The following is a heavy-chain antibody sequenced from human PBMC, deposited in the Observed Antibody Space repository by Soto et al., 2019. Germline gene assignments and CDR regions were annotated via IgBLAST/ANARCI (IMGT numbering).Heavy chain of an antibody. D-gene: IGHD2-21*02. J-gene: IGHJ4*02. CDR1: GLTFRNYF. V-gene: IGHV3-11*01. CDR2: ISSDESTV. CDR3: ATLTAPTDY. Sequence: QVQLVESGGGLVKPGGSLRLSCVASGLTFRNYFMNWIRQAPGKGLEWLSYISSDESTVFYADSVKGRFTTSRDNAQNSVYLQMNSLRAADTAVYYCATLTAPTDYWGQGSLVTVSS.